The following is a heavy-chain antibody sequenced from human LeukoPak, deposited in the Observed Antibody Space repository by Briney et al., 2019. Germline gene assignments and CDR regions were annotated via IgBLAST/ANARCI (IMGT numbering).Heavy chain of an antibody. J-gene: IGHJ4*02. D-gene: IGHD6-6*01. CDR2: IYPADSDS. CDR3: ARLEYSSSFFDY. V-gene: IGHV5-51*01. CDR1: GYTFSNYW. Sequence: GESLKIFCKGSGYTFSNYWIAWVRQMPGKGLEWMGIIYPADSDSRYSPSFQGQVTISVDRSINTAYLQWSSLKASDTAMYYCARLEYSSSFFDYWGQGTLVTVSS.